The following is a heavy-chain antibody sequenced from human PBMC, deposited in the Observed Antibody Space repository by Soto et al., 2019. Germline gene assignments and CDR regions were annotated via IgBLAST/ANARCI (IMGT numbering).Heavy chain of an antibody. J-gene: IGHJ4*02. CDR1: GFIFTTSD. V-gene: IGHV3-23*04. CDR3: AKGGGGDHGY. Sequence: EVQLVESEGGLVQPGGSLRLSCEASGFIFTTSDMSWVRQAPGKGLEWISSITITGDTTHYADSVKGRFTISRDNSRNTVYLQMNSLGVADTAVYYCAKGGGGDHGYWGQGTLVAVSS. CDR2: ITITGDTT. D-gene: IGHD2-21*02.